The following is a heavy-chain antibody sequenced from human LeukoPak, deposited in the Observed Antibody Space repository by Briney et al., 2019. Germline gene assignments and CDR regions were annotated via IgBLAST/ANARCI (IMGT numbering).Heavy chain of an antibody. D-gene: IGHD4-11*01. CDR1: GFTFTTSW. J-gene: IGHJ3*02. CDR2: NYPGDSDT. V-gene: IGHV5-51*01. Sequence: GEPLQISCQGSGFTFTTSWIGWVRPLPGKGLGWMGNNYPGDSDTRYSPSFQGQVTISDDKSINTPYLQWTSLKASDAAMYYCARQLTTLRGFDIWGQGTMVTASS. CDR3: ARQLTTLRGFDI.